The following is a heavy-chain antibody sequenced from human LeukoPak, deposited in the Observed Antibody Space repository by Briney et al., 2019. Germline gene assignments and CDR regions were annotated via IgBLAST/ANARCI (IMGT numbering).Heavy chain of an antibody. D-gene: IGHD1-14*01. CDR3: ARNPPTEYYYYYMDV. CDR2: INPNSGGT. V-gene: IGHV1-2*02. CDR1: GYTFTGYY. Sequence: ASVKVSCKASGYTFTGYYMHWVRQAPGQGLEWMGWINPNSGGTNYAQKFQGRVTMTRDTSISTAYMELSRLRSDDTAVYYCARNPPTEYYYYYMDVWGKGTTVTVSS. J-gene: IGHJ6*03.